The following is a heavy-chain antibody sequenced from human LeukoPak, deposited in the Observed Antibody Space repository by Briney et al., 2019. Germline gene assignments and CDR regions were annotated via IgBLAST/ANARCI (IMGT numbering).Heavy chain of an antibody. V-gene: IGHV4-59*01. CDR2: IYYSGST. J-gene: IGHJ4*02. CDR3: ARDLGPTYYYDSSGPV. CDR1: GVSISSYY. D-gene: IGHD3-22*01. Sequence: SETLSLTCTVSGVSISSYYWSWIRQPPGKGLEWIGYIYYSGSTNYNPSLKSRVTISVDTSKNQFSLKLSSVTAADTAVYYCARDLGPTYYYDSSGPVWGQGTLVTVSS.